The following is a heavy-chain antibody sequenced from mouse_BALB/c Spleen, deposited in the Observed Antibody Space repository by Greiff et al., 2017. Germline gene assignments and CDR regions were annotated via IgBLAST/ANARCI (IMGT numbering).Heavy chain of an antibody. J-gene: IGHJ4*01. CDR3: ARGDIGYRSYAMDY. CDR2: INSNGGST. Sequence: EVKLVESGGGLVQPGGSLKLSCAASGFTFSSYGMSWVRQTPDKRLELVATINSNGGSTYYPDSVKGRFTISRDNAKNTLYLQMSSLKSEDTAMYYCARGDIGYRSYAMDYWGQGTSVTVSS. D-gene: IGHD2-14*01. CDR1: GFTFSSYG. V-gene: IGHV5-6-3*01.